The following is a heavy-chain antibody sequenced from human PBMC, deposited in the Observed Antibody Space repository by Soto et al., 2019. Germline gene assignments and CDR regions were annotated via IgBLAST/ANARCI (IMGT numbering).Heavy chain of an antibody. J-gene: IGHJ6*02. CDR1: GDSISTSNW. D-gene: IGHD3-10*01. V-gene: IGHV4-4*02. Sequence: QVQLQESGPGLVKSSGTLSLTCAVSGDSISTSNWWTWVRQPPGKGLEWIGVIYHDYSPNYNPSLTSRFTISMDKSRNQFSLTLRSVSAAATGVYIGAKNILWFGGLRGLHVWGPGTTVTVSS. CDR2: IYHDYSP. CDR3: AKNILWFGGLRGLHV.